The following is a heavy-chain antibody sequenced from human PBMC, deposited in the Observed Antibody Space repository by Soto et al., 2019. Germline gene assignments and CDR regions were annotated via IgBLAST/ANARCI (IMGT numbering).Heavy chain of an antibody. CDR2: INAGGSTT. Sequence: EVQLLESGGGLVQPGGYLRLPCAASGFIFSGYSMTWDRQAPGKGLEWVSIINAGGSTTHYADSVKGRFTISRDDSKNTLYLQMNSLRGDDTAVYYCAKEAIGGGGRYSYYYVDVWGKGTTVTVSS. D-gene: IGHD2-15*01. CDR3: AKEAIGGGGRYSYYYVDV. J-gene: IGHJ6*03. V-gene: IGHV3-23*03. CDR1: GFIFSGYS.